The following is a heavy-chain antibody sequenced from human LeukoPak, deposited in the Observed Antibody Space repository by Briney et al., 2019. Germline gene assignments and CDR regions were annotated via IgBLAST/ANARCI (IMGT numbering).Heavy chain of an antibody. Sequence: GGSLRLSCAASGFTFSSSWMTWVRQAPGKGLEWVATIKPDGSEGSYVDSVNGRFTISRDNAKNSLFLRMNSLRAEDTAIYYCARDMQLSTWGLGTMVTVSS. V-gene: IGHV3-7*05. CDR2: IKPDGSEG. CDR3: ARDMQLST. CDR1: GFTFSSSW. J-gene: IGHJ3*01. D-gene: IGHD3-16*02.